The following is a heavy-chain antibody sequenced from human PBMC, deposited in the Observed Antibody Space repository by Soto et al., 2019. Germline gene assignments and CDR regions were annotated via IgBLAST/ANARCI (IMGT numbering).Heavy chain of an antibody. D-gene: IGHD4-17*01. J-gene: IGHJ6*02. V-gene: IGHV4-4*07. CDR1: GGSISSYY. CDR2: IYTSGST. CDR3: ARDPPVRYYYYYGMDV. Sequence: PSETLSLTCTVSGGSISSYYWSWIRQPAGKGLEWIGRIYTSGSTNYNPSLKSRVTMSVDTSKNQFSLKLSSVTAADTAVYYCARDPPVRYYYYYGMDVWGQGTTVTVSS.